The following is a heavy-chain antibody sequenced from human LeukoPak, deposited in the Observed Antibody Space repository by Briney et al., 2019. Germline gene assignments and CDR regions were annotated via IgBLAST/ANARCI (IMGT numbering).Heavy chain of an antibody. D-gene: IGHD4-17*01. V-gene: IGHV3-23*01. CDR1: GFTFGSYA. Sequence: GGSLRLSCAASGFTFGSYAMSWVRQAPGKGLEWVSAISGSGGSTYYADSVKGRFTISRDNSKNTLYLQMNSLRAEDTAVYYCAKVEASYGDYYFDYWGQGTLVTVSS. CDR3: AKVEASYGDYYFDY. CDR2: ISGSGGST. J-gene: IGHJ4*02.